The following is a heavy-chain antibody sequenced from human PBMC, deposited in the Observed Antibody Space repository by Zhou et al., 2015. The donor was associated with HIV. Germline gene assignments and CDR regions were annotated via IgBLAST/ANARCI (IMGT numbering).Heavy chain of an antibody. Sequence: QVQLVQSGAEVKKPGSSVKVSCKASGGTFTSYYMHWVRQAPGQGLEWMGGIVPVFGTTNYAEKFQARATITADESTSTAYMELSNLRSEDTAIYYCATSPGVGSTYYFDSWGQGSLVTVSS. CDR1: GGTFTSYY. J-gene: IGHJ4*02. CDR2: IVPVFGTT. CDR3: ATSPGVGSTYYFDS. V-gene: IGHV1-69*12. D-gene: IGHD1-26*01.